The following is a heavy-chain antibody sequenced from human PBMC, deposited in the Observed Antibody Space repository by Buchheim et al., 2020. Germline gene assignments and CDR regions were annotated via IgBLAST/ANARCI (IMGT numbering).Heavy chain of an antibody. CDR2: INPNSGGT. D-gene: IGHD3-3*01. CDR3: AIFWSGYYTKLLFDY. Sequence: QVQLVQSGAEVKKPGASVKVSCKASGYTFTGYYMHWVRQAPGQGLEWMGRINPNSGGTNYAQKFQGRVTMTRDTSISTAYMELSRLRSEDTAVYYCAIFWSGYYTKLLFDYWGQGTLVTVSS. J-gene: IGHJ4*02. CDR1: GYTFTGYY. V-gene: IGHV1-2*06.